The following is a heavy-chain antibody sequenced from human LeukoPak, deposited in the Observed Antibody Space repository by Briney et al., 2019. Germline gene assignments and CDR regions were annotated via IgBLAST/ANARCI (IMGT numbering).Heavy chain of an antibody. CDR3: ARLEPTGGNYYMDV. V-gene: IGHV4-61*02. CDR2: ICTSGST. D-gene: IGHD1-1*01. J-gene: IGHJ6*03. CDR1: GGSISSGSYY. Sequence: SQTLSLTCTVSGGSISSGSYYWSWIRQPAGKGLEWIGRICTSGSTNYNPSLKSRVTISVDTSKNQFSLKLSSVTAADTAVYYCARLEPTGGNYYMDVWGKGTTVTVSS.